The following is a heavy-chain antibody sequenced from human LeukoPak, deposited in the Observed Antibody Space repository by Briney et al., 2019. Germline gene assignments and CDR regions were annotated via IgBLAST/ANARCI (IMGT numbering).Heavy chain of an antibody. J-gene: IGHJ6*02. CDR1: GVSVSVYF. D-gene: IGHD2-2*01. CDR2: ISSSGTT. V-gene: IGHV4-59*02. Sequence: PSETLSLTCAVSGVSVSVYFWSWIRQPPGKGLEWIGYISSSGTTYYNPSLKSRVTISVDKSRNQFSLKLSSVTAADTAVYYCARDCSSASCTPAGLDVWGQGTAVTVSS. CDR3: ARDCSSASCTPAGLDV.